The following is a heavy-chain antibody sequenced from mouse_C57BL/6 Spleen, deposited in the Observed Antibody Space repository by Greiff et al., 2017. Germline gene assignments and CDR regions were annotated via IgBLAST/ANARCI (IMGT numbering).Heavy chain of an antibody. Sequence: VPLVVSGPELVKPGASVKISCKASGYSFTSYYIHWVKQRPGQGLEWIGWIYPGSGNTKYNEKFKGKATLTADTSSSTAYMQLSSLTSEDSAVYYCARGLLDAMDYWGQGTSVTVSS. D-gene: IGHD2-3*01. CDR1: GYSFTSYY. CDR2: IYPGSGNT. CDR3: ARGLLDAMDY. V-gene: IGHV1-66*01. J-gene: IGHJ4*01.